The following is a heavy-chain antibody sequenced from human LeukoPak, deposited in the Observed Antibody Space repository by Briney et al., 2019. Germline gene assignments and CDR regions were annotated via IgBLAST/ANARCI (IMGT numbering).Heavy chain of an antibody. CDR2: ISYDGSNK. CDR1: GFTFSSYA. D-gene: IGHD4-17*01. Sequence: GGSLRLSRAASGFTFSSYAMHWVRQAPGKGLEWVAVISYDGSNKYYADSVKGRFTISRDNSKNTLYLQMNSLSAEDTAVYYCASPLIYGDYEVYWGQGTLVTVSS. V-gene: IGHV3-30-3*01. J-gene: IGHJ4*02. CDR3: ASPLIYGDYEVY.